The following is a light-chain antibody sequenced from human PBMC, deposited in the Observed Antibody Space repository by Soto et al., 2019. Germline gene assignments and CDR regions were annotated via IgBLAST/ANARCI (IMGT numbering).Light chain of an antibody. CDR3: GTWDSSLSAYV. J-gene: IGLJ1*01. CDR2: DNH. CDR1: RSNIGGNS. V-gene: IGLV1-51*01. Sequence: QSVLTQPPSVSAAPGQRVTISCSESRSNIGGNSVSWYQQVPGTAPKLLIYDNHKRPAGIPDRFSGSKSGTSATLAITGLQTGDEADYYCGTWDSSLSAYVFGTGTKLTVL.